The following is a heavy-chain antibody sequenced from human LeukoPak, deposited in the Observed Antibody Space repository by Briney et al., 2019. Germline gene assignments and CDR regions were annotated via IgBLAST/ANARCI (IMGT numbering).Heavy chain of an antibody. V-gene: IGHV1-69*05. CDR1: GGTFSSYA. D-gene: IGHD4-17*01. Sequence: SVKVSCKASGGTFSSYAISWVRQAPGQGLEWMGRIIPIFGTANYAQKFQVRVTITTDESTTTAYMELRSLRSEDTAVYYCAILYGDFVYWGQGTLVTVSS. J-gene: IGHJ4*02. CDR3: AILYGDFVY. CDR2: IIPIFGTA.